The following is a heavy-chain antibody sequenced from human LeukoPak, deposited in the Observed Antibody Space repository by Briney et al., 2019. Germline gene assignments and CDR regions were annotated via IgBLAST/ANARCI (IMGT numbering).Heavy chain of an antibody. Sequence: PSETLSLTCTVSGGSISSLSYYWGWIRQPPGKGLEWIGSVYYSGSTYYNPSLKSRVTISVDTSKNQFFLKVSSVTAADTAVSYCARRPLGGYGYFDYWGQGTLVTVSS. V-gene: IGHV4-39*01. CDR3: ARRPLGGYGYFDY. D-gene: IGHD5-12*01. CDR2: VYYSGST. CDR1: GGSISSLSYY. J-gene: IGHJ4*02.